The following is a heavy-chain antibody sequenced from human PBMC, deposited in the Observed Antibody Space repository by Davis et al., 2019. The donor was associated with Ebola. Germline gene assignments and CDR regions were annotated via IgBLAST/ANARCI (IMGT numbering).Heavy chain of an antibody. CDR2: IRSKAYGGTT. J-gene: IGHJ4*02. CDR1: AFSFSTYV. V-gene: IGHV3-49*03. D-gene: IGHD6-6*01. CDR3: TREGSSSSLFDY. Sequence: GGSLRLSCVASAFSFSTYVMSWFRQAPGKGLEWVGFIRSKAYGGTTEYAASVKGRFTISRDDSKSIAYLQMNSLKTEDTAVYYCTREGSSSSLFDYWGQGTLVTVSS.